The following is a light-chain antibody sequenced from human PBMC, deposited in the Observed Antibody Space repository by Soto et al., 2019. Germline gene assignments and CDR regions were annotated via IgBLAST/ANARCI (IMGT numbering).Light chain of an antibody. CDR2: GAS. CDR3: QQSGSSPLT. J-gene: IGKJ4*01. Sequence: EIVLTQSPGTLSLSPGERATLSCRASQSIRSHYLAWYQQKPGQAPRLLIYGASNRATGIPDRFSGSGSGTDFTLTISRLEPEDFAVYLCQQSGSSPLTFGGGTKVDIK. CDR1: QSIRSHY. V-gene: IGKV3-20*01.